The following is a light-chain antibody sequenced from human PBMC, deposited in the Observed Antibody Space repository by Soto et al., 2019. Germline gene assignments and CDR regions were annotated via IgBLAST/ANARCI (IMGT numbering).Light chain of an antibody. Sequence: QSALTQPPSASGSPGQSVTISCTGTSSDVGGYNYVSWYQQHPGKAPKLMIYEVSKRPSGVPDRCSGSKSGNTASLTVSGLQAEDEADYYCSSYAGSNNSLYVFGTGTKLTVL. CDR3: SSYAGSNNSLYV. V-gene: IGLV2-8*01. CDR1: SSDVGGYNY. J-gene: IGLJ1*01. CDR2: EVS.